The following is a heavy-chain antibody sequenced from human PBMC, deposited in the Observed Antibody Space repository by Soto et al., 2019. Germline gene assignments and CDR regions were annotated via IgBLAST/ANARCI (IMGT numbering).Heavy chain of an antibody. CDR2: ISGSGGST. CDR1: GFTFSSYA. D-gene: IGHD3-3*01. V-gene: IGHV3-23*01. Sequence: TGGSLRLSCAASGFTFSSYAMSWVRQAPGKGLEWVSAISGSGGSTYYADSVKGRFTISRDNSKNTLYLQMNSLRAEDTAVYYCARSPQTKETPLEWLLSVRQGYYYGMDVWGQGTTVTVSS. J-gene: IGHJ6*02. CDR3: ARSPQTKETPLEWLLSVRQGYYYGMDV.